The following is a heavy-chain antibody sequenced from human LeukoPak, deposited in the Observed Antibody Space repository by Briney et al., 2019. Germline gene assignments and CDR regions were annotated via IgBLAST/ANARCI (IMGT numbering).Heavy chain of an antibody. Sequence: ASVKVSCKASGDTFTSYSMNWVRQAPGQGPEWMGIINPSDASTTYAQKFQGRVTMTRDMSTSTVYMELSSLRSEDTAVYYCARGGRQLWQSYFDDWGQGTLVTVSS. D-gene: IGHD5-18*01. V-gene: IGHV1-46*01. CDR1: GDTFTSYS. J-gene: IGHJ4*03. CDR3: ARGGRQLWQSYFDD. CDR2: INPSDAST.